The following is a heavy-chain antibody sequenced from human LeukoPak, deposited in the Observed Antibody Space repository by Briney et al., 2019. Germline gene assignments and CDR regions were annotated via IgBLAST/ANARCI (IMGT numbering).Heavy chain of an antibody. V-gene: IGHV4-61*02. CDR3: ARVPDWTYVPDY. Sequence: QTSETLSLTCTVSGGSISSDRLYWTWVRQPAGKGLEWIGRIKSSNTNYNPSLKSRVSISLDTSTNQFSLKLSSLTAADTAVYYCARVPDWTYVPDYWGQGTLVTVSS. J-gene: IGHJ4*02. CDR2: IKSSNT. CDR1: GGSISSDRLY. D-gene: IGHD3-16*01.